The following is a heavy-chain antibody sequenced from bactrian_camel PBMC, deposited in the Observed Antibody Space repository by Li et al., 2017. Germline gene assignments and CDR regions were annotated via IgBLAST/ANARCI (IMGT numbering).Heavy chain of an antibody. D-gene: IGHD6*01. CDR3: VAIVGGCGSWYSLAGRSTY. Sequence: HVQLVESGGGSVQAGGSLRLSCAASGYTYSTYSMGWFRQAPGKKREGVADIDRAGSTRYADSVKGRFTISKDNAKNILYLQMNSLKPEDTAMYYCVAIVGGCGSWYSLAGRSTYWGKGTQVTVS. CDR1: GYTYSTYS. V-gene: IGHV3S53*01. CDR2: IDRAGST. J-gene: IGHJ4*01.